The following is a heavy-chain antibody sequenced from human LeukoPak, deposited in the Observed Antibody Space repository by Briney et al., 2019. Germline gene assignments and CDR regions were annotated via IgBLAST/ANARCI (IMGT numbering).Heavy chain of an antibody. D-gene: IGHD1-14*01. J-gene: IGHJ3*02. Sequence: ASVKVSCKASGYTFSGNYMHWVRQAPGQGLEWMGWIIPNSGGTKYAQKFQGRVTMTRDTAISTVYMELSRLRSDDTAVYYCARDPEYDAFDIWGQGQWSASLQ. CDR3: ARDPEYDAFDI. V-gene: IGHV1-2*02. CDR2: IIPNSGGT. CDR1: GYTFSGNY.